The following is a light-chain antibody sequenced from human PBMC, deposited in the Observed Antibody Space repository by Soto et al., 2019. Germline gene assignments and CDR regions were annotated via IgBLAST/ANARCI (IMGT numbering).Light chain of an antibody. Sequence: DIVMTQSPDSLAVSLGERATINCKSSQSLLYSSNYKNYLAWYQQRSGQPPKLLISWASTRESGVPDRFSGSGSGTDFTLTISSLQAEDVAVYYCQQYYSTPPYSFGQGTKVEI. V-gene: IGKV4-1*01. CDR2: WAS. CDR1: QSLLYSSNYKNY. J-gene: IGKJ2*03. CDR3: QQYYSTPPYS.